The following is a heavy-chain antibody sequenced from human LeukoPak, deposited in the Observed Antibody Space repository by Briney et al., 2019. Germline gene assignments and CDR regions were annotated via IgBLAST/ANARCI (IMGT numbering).Heavy chain of an antibody. CDR3: ARDLGYYYDSSGYISAIDY. V-gene: IGHV3-21*01. D-gene: IGHD3-22*01. J-gene: IGHJ4*02. CDR2: ISSSSSYI. CDR1: GFTFSSYS. Sequence: GGSLRLSCAASGFTFSSYSMTWVRQAPGKGLEWVSSISSSSSYIYYADSVKGRFTISRDNAKNSLYLQMNSLRAEDTAVYYCARDLGYYYDSSGYISAIDYWGQGTLVTVSS.